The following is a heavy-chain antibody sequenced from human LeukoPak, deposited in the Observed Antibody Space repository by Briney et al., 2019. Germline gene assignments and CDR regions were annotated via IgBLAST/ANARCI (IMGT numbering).Heavy chain of an antibody. CDR1: GFSVSEIY. J-gene: IGHJ4*02. CDR2: IYSGGTT. D-gene: IGHD3-16*01. CDR3: VRDDYLGY. V-gene: IGHV3-66*01. Sequence: GGSLRLSCAASGFSVSEIYMNWVRQAPGKGLEWVSVIYSGGTTFYADSVKGRFSISRDNAKNSVYLQMNSLRVEDTAVYYCVRDDYLGYWGQGRLVTVSS.